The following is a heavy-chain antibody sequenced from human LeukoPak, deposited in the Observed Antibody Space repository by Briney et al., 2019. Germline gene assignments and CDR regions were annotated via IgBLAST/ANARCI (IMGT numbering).Heavy chain of an antibody. J-gene: IGHJ3*02. V-gene: IGHV6-1*01. D-gene: IGHD6-13*01. Sequence: SQTLSLTCAISGDSVSSNSAAWNWIRQSPSRGLEWLGRTYYRSKWYNDYAVSVKSRITINPDTSKNQFSLKLSSVTAADTAVYYCATGKAAAWGNAFDIWGQGTMVTVSS. CDR1: GDSVSSNSAA. CDR3: ATGKAAAWGNAFDI. CDR2: TYYRSKWYN.